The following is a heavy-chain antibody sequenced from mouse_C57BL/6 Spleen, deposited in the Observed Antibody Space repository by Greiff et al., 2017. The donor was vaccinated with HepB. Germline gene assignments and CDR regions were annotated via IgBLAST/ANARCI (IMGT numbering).Heavy chain of an antibody. J-gene: IGHJ2*01. CDR3: ARSIMAN. CDR2: ISYSGNT. Sequence: VQLKESGPGLVKPSQSLSLTCTVTGYSITSDYAWNWIRQFPGNKLEWMGYISYSGNTSYKPTLKSRISITRDTSKNQFFLQLNSVTTEDTATYYCARSIMANWGQGTTLTVSS. CDR1: GYSITSDYA. V-gene: IGHV3-2*02.